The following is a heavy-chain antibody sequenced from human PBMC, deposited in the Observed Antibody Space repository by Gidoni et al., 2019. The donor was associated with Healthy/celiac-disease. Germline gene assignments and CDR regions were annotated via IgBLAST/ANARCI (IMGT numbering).Heavy chain of an antibody. D-gene: IGHD2-15*01. CDR3: ARERVFGGPTHYDYYGMDV. CDR2: SYHSGST. CDR1: GGSISRVGYS. V-gene: IGHV4-30-2*01. J-gene: IGHJ6*02. Sequence: QLQLQQSGSGLVKPSHTLSLTCAVSGGSISRVGYSWSWIRQPPGKCREWIGYSYHSGSTLYNPALKRGVTISVDRSNNQFSRKLSSVTAADRAVDYCARERVFGGPTHYDYYGMDVWGQGNTVTVAS.